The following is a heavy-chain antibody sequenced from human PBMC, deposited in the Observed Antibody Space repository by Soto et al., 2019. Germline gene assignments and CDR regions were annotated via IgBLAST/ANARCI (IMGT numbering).Heavy chain of an antibody. V-gene: IGHV3-33*01. D-gene: IGHD3-22*01. CDR2: IWYDGSNK. Sequence: PGGSLRLSCAASGFTFSSYGMHWVRQAPGKGLEWVAVIWYDGSNKYYADSVKGRFTISRDNSKNTLYLQMNSLRAEDTAVYYCARDGHYDEEYAEYFQHWGQGTLVTVSS. J-gene: IGHJ1*01. CDR3: ARDGHYDEEYAEYFQH. CDR1: GFTFSSYG.